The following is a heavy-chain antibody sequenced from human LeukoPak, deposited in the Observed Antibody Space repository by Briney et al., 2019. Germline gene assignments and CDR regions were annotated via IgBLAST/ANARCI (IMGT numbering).Heavy chain of an antibody. V-gene: IGHV4-39*01. Sequence: SETLSLTCTVSGGSISSSSYYWGWIRQPPGQGLEWNGSIYYSGNTYYNPSLKSRFTMSVDTSKNQFSLKLSSVTAADTAVYYCARHTQDYGDLDYFDYWGQGTLVTVSS. CDR1: GGSISSSSYY. CDR3: ARHTQDYGDLDYFDY. J-gene: IGHJ4*02. D-gene: IGHD4-17*01. CDR2: IYYSGNT.